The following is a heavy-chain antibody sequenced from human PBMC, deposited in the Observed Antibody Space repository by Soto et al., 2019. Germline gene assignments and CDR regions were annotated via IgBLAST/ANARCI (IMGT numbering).Heavy chain of an antibody. J-gene: IGHJ4*02. V-gene: IGHV1-18*01. CDR3: ARGRYGDY. CDR2: ISAHNGNT. Sequence: QVHLVQSGAEVKKPGASVKVSCQGSGYAFTTYGITWVRQAPGQGLEWMGWISAHNGNTNYAQKLQGRGTVTRDTTTSTAYIGVRSLRYDDTAVYYCARGRYGDYWGQGALVTVSS. CDR1: GYAFTTYG. D-gene: IGHD1-1*01.